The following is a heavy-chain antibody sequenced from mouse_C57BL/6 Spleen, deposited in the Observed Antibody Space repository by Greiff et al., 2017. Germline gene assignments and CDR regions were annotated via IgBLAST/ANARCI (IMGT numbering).Heavy chain of an antibody. CDR1: GYTFTSYW. Sequence: QVQLQQPGAELVKPGASVKLSCKASGYTFTSYWMHWVKQRPGQGLEWIGMIHPNSGSTNYNEKFKSKATLTVDKSSSTAYMQLSSLTSEDSAVYYCAREGLTTVVASFGYWGQGTTLTVSS. D-gene: IGHD1-1*01. V-gene: IGHV1-64*01. CDR2: IHPNSGST. J-gene: IGHJ2*01. CDR3: AREGLTTVVASFGY.